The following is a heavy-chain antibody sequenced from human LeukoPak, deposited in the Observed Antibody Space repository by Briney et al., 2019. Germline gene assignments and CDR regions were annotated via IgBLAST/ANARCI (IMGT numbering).Heavy chain of an antibody. CDR3: VRNDTSGVGLDY. CDR2: NSGRGSSI. CDR1: GFTFTTYA. V-gene: IGHV3-23*01. J-gene: IGHJ4*02. Sequence: GGSLRLSCAASGFTFTTYAMSWVRQAPGKGLEWVSNSGRGSSINYADSVKGRFTISRDNAKNMLYLQMNSLRAEDTAAYYCVRNDTSGVGLDYWGQGTLVTVPS. D-gene: IGHD3-3*01.